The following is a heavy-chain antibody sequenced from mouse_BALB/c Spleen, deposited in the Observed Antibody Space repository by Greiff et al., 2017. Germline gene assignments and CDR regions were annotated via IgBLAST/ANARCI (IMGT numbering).Heavy chain of an antibody. V-gene: IGHV5-9-4*01. J-gene: IGHJ4*01. D-gene: IGHD2-4*01. Sequence: EVMLVESGGGLVKPGGSLKLSCAASGFTFSSYAMSWVRQSPEKRLEWVAEISSGGSYTYYPDTVTGRFTISRDNAKNTLYLEMSSLRSEDTAMYYCARGDYEYAMDYWGQGTSVTVSS. CDR3: ARGDYEYAMDY. CDR2: ISSGGSYT. CDR1: GFTFSSYA.